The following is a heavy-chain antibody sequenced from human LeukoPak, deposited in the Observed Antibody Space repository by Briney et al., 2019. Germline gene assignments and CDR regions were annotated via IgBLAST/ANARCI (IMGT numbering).Heavy chain of an antibody. Sequence: LSQTLSLTCVISGDSVSSKSAAWNWIRQSPSRGLEWLGRTYYRSKWKNDYAVSVESRISIYADTYKNQFSLQLNSVTPEDTAVYYCARDGSRYWYMFFQYWGQGSLVTVSS. V-gene: IGHV6-1*01. CDR3: ARDGSRYWYMFFQY. J-gene: IGHJ1*01. CDR1: GDSVSSKSAA. CDR2: TYYRSKWKN. D-gene: IGHD2-15*01.